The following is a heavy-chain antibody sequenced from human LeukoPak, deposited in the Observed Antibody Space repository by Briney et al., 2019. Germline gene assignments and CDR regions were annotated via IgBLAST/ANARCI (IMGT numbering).Heavy chain of an antibody. Sequence: GASLKISCQGSGYSFTSYWIGWVRQLPGKGLEWMGIIYPGDSDTRYSPSFQGQVTISADRSISTAYLQWSSLKASDTAMYYCAIGEGMAVAGPFDYWGQGTLVTVSS. CDR1: GYSFTSYW. V-gene: IGHV5-51*01. CDR2: IYPGDSDT. D-gene: IGHD6-19*01. J-gene: IGHJ4*02. CDR3: AIGEGMAVAGPFDY.